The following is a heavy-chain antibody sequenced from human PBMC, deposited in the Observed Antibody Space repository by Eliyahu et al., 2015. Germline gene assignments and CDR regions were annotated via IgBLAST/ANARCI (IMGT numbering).Heavy chain of an antibody. J-gene: IGHJ4*02. CDR3: AKGRGRRVGATELDY. CDR1: GFPFSSXG. Sequence: QVQLVESGGGVVQPGRSLRLSCAASGFPFSSXGMPWVRQAPGKGLEWVAVISYDGSNKYYADSVKGRFTISRDNSKNTLYLQMNSLRAEDTAVYYCAKGRGRRVGATELDYWGQGTLVTVSS. V-gene: IGHV3-30*18. D-gene: IGHD1-26*01. CDR2: ISYDGSNK.